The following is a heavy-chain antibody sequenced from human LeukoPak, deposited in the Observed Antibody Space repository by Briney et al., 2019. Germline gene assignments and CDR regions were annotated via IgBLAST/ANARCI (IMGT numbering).Heavy chain of an antibody. D-gene: IGHD4-17*01. CDR3: ARVSSVGHYGDYLIEDY. Sequence: GGSLRLSCGAPGFIFSSYGMHWVRQAPGKGLEWVAYIQYDGSNKQYADSVKGRFTISRDNSKNTLYLQMNSLRAEDTAVYYCARVSSVGHYGDYLIEDYWGQGTLVTVSS. J-gene: IGHJ4*02. CDR2: IQYDGSNK. V-gene: IGHV3-30*02. CDR1: GFIFSSYG.